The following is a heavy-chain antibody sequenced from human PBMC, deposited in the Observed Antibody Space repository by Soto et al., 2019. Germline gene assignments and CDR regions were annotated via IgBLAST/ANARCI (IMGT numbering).Heavy chain of an antibody. CDR3: AREYLSALDF. Sequence: GASVKVSCKASGYTFTSCFIHWVRQAPGQGLEWMGIINPSGGTPTYAQKFLGRVTMTSDTSTSTVYMELSILTSEDTAVYYCAREYLSALDFWGQGALVTVSS. CDR1: GYTFTSCF. V-gene: IGHV1-46*01. CDR2: INPSGGTP. J-gene: IGHJ4*02. D-gene: IGHD6-19*01.